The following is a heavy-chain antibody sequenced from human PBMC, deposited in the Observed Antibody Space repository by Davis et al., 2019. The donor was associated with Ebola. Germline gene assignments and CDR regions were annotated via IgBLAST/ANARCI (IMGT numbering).Heavy chain of an antibody. D-gene: IGHD2-8*01. CDR1: GFTFSSYS. V-gene: IGHV3-21*04. Sequence: GESLKISCAASGFTFSSYSMNWVRQAPGKGLEWVSSISSSSSYIYYADSVKGRFTISRDNAKNSLYLQMNSLKTSDTAVYYCARRAQIAMFRRGVFDIWGQGTKVTVSS. CDR3: ARRAQIAMFRRGVFDI. CDR2: ISSSSSYI. J-gene: IGHJ3*02.